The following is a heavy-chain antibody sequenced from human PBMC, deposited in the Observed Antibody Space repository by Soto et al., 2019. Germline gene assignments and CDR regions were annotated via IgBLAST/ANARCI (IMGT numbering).Heavy chain of an antibody. J-gene: IGHJ4*02. CDR2: IYYSGST. V-gene: IGHV4-30-4*01. CDR1: GGSISSGDYY. Sequence: QVQLQESGPGLVKPSQTLSLTCTVSGGSISSGDYYWSWIRQPPGKGLEWIGYIYYSGSTYYNPSLNSRVTISVDTSTTQFSLQLGSVTAADTAVYYWARASGCLHRVEYFDYWGQGTLVTVSS. D-gene: IGHD1-1*01. CDR3: ARASGCLHRVEYFDY.